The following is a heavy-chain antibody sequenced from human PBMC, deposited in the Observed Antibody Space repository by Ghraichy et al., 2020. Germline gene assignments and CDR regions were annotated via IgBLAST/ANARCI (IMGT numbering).Heavy chain of an antibody. D-gene: IGHD4-17*01. Sequence: SETLSLTCTVSGGSISSYYWSWIRQPAGKGLEWIGRIYTSGSTNYNPSLKSRVTMSVDTSKNQFSLKLSSVTAADTAVYYCARNYVTTVTTIYLSWFDPWGQGTLVTVSS. CDR2: IYTSGST. CDR1: GGSISSYY. CDR3: ARNYVTTVTTIYLSWFDP. V-gene: IGHV4-4*07. J-gene: IGHJ5*02.